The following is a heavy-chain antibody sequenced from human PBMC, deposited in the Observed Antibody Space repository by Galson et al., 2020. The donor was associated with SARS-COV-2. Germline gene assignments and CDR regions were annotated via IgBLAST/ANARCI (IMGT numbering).Heavy chain of an antibody. D-gene: IGHD2-15*01. CDR1: GGSFSGYY. Sequence: SETLSLTCAVYGGSFSGYYWRWIRQPPGKGLEWNGEIHHSGSTNYNPSLKSRVTISVDTSKNQYSLKVSSVTAADTAVYYCARGEAVVVAATAYYYYYGMDVWGQGTTVTVSS. CDR3: ARGEAVVVAATAYYYYYGMDV. J-gene: IGHJ6*02. CDR2: IHHSGST. V-gene: IGHV4-34*01.